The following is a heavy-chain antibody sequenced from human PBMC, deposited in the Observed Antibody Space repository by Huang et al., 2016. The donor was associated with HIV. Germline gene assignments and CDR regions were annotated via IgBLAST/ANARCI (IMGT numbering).Heavy chain of an antibody. J-gene: IGHJ5*02. CDR2: INHLGNT. D-gene: IGHD3-16*01. CDR3: AREVMISFGGPFDP. Sequence: QVQLQQWGAGLLKPLETLSFTCAVYGGSFSRCYWNWIRQSPGKGLEWIGQINHLGNTTDNPSLERRVTMSVDTSKNQFSLKLKSVTGADTAIYYCAREVMISFGGPFDPWGQGTLVTVSS. CDR1: GGSFSRCY. V-gene: IGHV4-34*02.